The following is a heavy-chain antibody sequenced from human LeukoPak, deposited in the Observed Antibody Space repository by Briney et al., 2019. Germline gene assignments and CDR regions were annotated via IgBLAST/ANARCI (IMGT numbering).Heavy chain of an antibody. Sequence: PGGSLRLSCAASGFTFRSYAMSWVRQAPGKGLEWVSAISGSGGSTYYADSVKGRFTISRDNSKNTLYLQMNSLRAEDTAVYYCAKFSAQVLRFLEWFHNYFDYWGQGTLVTVSS. V-gene: IGHV3-23*01. CDR3: AKFSAQVLRFLEWFHNYFDY. CDR2: ISGSGGST. D-gene: IGHD3-3*01. J-gene: IGHJ4*02. CDR1: GFTFRSYA.